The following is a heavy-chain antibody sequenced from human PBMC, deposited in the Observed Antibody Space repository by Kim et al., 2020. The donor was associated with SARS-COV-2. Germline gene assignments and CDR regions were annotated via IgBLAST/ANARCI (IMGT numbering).Heavy chain of an antibody. CDR3: SKDLCDYSGIDV. D-gene: IGHD2-21*01. CDR2: ISHDAAST. J-gene: IGHJ6*02. CDR1: GFTFSSCA. Sequence: GGSLRLSCAASGFTFSSCAMTWVRQAPGKGLEWVSSISHDAASTHYAGSVKGRFFISRDDSKNTLYLRLNSLRAEDTALYYCSKDLCDYSGIDVWGHGTT. V-gene: IGHV3-23*01.